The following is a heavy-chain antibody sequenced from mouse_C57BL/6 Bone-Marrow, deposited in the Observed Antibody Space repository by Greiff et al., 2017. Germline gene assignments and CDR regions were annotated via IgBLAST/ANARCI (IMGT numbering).Heavy chain of an antibody. CDR2: ILPGSGST. D-gene: IGHD2-2*01. Sequence: QVQLQQSGAELMKPGASVKLSCKATGYTFTSYWIEWVQQRPGHGLAWIGEILPGSGSTNYNEKFKGTATFTADTSSNTAYMQLSSLTTEDSAVVYSARGEGWLRSLDYWGQGTTVTVSS. CDR3: ARGEGWLRSLDY. J-gene: IGHJ2*01. V-gene: IGHV1-9*01. CDR1: GYTFTSYW.